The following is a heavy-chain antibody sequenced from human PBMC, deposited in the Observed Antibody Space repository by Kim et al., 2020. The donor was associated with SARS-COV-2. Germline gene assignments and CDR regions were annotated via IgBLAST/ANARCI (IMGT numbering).Heavy chain of an antibody. CDR1: GGSFSGYY. CDR3: ARPYGDKHDAFDI. Sequence: SETLSLTCAVYGGSFSGYYWSWIRQPPGKGLEWIGEINHSGSTNYNPSLKSRVTISVDTSKNQFSLKLSSVTAADTAVYYCARPYGDKHDAFDIWGQGTMVTVSS. D-gene: IGHD4-17*01. J-gene: IGHJ3*02. CDR2: INHSGST. V-gene: IGHV4-34*01.